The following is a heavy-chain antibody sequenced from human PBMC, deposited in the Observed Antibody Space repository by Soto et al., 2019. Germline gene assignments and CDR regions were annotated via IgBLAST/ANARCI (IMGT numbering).Heavy chain of an antibody. CDR3: ARRRDGNNHFDY. CDR1: GGSISSYY. D-gene: IGHD1-1*01. V-gene: IGHV4-59*08. J-gene: IGHJ4*02. Sequence: PSETLSLTCTVSGGSISSYYWSWIRQPPGKGLEWIGYIYYSGTTYYNPSLSSRFTISVDTSQNQFSLNLSSVTAADTAVYYCARRRDGNNHFDYWGQGTLVTVSS. CDR2: IYYSGTT.